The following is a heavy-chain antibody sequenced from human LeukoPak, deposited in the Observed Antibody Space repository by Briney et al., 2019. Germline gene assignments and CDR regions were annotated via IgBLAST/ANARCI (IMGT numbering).Heavy chain of an antibody. J-gene: IGHJ4*02. CDR3: SRDILTTYPTYFDY. CDR2: IYYSGST. Sequence: SQTLSLTCTVSGGSISSGGYYWSWIHQHPGKGLEWIGYIYYSGSTYHNPSLKSRVTISVDTSKNQFSLKLSSVTAADTAVYYCSRDILTTYPTYFDYWGQGTLVTVSS. V-gene: IGHV4-31*03. D-gene: IGHD3-9*01. CDR1: GGSISSGGYY.